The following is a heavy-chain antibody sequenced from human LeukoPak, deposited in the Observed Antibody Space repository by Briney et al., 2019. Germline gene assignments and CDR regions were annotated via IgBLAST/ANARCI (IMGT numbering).Heavy chain of an antibody. J-gene: IGHJ4*02. V-gene: IGHV1-2*04. CDR2: INPNSGGT. D-gene: IGHD6-13*01. CDR3: ARAGSGYRSSWYDY. CDR1: GYSFTGYY. Sequence: ASVKVSCKASGYSFTGYYMHWVRQAPGQGLEWMGWINPNSGGTNYAQKFQGWVTMTRDTSISTAYMELSRLRSDDTAVYYCARAGSGYRSSWYDYWGQGTLVTVSS.